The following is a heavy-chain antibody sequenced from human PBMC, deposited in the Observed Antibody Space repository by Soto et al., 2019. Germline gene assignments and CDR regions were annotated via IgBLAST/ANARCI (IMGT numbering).Heavy chain of an antibody. CDR1: GFTINNAW. V-gene: IGHV3-15*01. J-gene: IGHJ4*02. CDR3: TTSPRAQY. Sequence: EVQLAESGGGLVKPGGSLGLSCAVSGFTINNAWMSWVRQAPGKGLEWVGRIKSKTDGGTTDHAASVKGRFTISRDDSKNTLYLQMDSLKIEDIAMYYCTTSPRAQYWGQGTLVSVSS. CDR2: IKSKTDGGTT.